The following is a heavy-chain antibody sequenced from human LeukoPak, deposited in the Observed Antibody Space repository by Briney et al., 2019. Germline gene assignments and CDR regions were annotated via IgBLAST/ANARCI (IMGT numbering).Heavy chain of an antibody. CDR2: IKQDGSEK. J-gene: IGHJ4*02. Sequence: PGGSLRLSCAASGFTFSSYWMSWVRQAPGKGLEWVANIKQDGSEKYYVDSAKGRFTISRDNAKNSLYLQMNSLRAEDTAVYYCARRPMVQGVKYYFDYWGQGTLVTVSS. V-gene: IGHV3-7*01. CDR3: ARRPMVQGVKYYFDY. D-gene: IGHD3-10*01. CDR1: GFTFSSYW.